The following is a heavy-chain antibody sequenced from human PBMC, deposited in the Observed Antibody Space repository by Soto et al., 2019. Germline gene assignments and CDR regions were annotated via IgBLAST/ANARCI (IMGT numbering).Heavy chain of an antibody. Sequence: EVQLLESGGGLVQPGRSLRLSCAASGFTFDDYAMHWVRQAPGKGLEWVSGISWNSGSIGYADSVKGRFTISRDNAKNSLYLQMNSLRAEDTALYYCAKVMNPGIAVAGKAEYFQHWGQGTLVTVSS. V-gene: IGHV3-9*01. CDR2: ISWNSGSI. CDR1: GFTFDDYA. J-gene: IGHJ1*01. D-gene: IGHD6-19*01. CDR3: AKVMNPGIAVAGKAEYFQH.